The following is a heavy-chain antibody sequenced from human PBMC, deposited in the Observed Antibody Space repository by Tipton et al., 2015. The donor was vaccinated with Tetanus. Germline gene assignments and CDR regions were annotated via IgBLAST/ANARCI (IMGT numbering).Heavy chain of an antibody. J-gene: IGHJ5*01. Sequence: SLRLSCVASGFTFEDRTMHWVRQAPGKGLEWVAVVTWDGGSTFYADSVQGRFTISRDNSKNSLFLQMSSLRTEDTALYYCVRETNGFDSWGQGTPVTVSS. CDR2: VTWDGGST. CDR3: VRETNGFDS. CDR1: GFTFEDRT. D-gene: IGHD1-26*01. V-gene: IGHV3-43*01.